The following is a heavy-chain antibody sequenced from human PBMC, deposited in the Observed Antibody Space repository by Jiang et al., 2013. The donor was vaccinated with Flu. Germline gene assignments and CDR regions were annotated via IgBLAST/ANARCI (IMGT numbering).Heavy chain of an antibody. CDR3: ARERGFDY. CDR2: ISAYNGDT. CDR1: GYTFITYG. J-gene: IGHJ4*02. Sequence: GAEVKKPGASVKVSCKASGYTFITYGISWVRQAPGQGLEWMGWISAYNGDTKYAPKFQGRVTMTTDTSTSTAYMELRSLRSDDTAVFYCARERGFDYWGQGTLVTVSS. V-gene: IGHV1-18*01.